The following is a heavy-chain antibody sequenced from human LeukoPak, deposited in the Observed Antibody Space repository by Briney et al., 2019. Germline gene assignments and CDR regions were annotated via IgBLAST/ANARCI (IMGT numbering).Heavy chain of an antibody. Sequence: PGGSLRLSCATSGFTFSTSGMHWVRQAPGKGLEWVAFIRYDESNKYHADSVKGRFTISRDNSKNTLYLQMNSLRAEDTAVYYCAKDRGRITIFGVVIHRPSGYYMDVWGKGTTVTVSS. CDR3: AKDRGRITIFGVVIHRPSGYYMDV. CDR1: GFTFSTSG. CDR2: IRYDESNK. V-gene: IGHV3-30*02. D-gene: IGHD3-3*01. J-gene: IGHJ6*03.